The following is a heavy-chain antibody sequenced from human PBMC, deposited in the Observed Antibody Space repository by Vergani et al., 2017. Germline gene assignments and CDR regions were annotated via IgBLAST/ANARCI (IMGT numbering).Heavy chain of an antibody. D-gene: IGHD4-23*01. Sequence: QVDLQESGPGLVKSSETLSLNCAVSGYSVGSGYYWGWIRQPPGRGLEWIGCVHRNGNTYYTSSLRSRATISRDTSKNQFSLRLTSVTAADTAGYYCARDNKQLRPRAFDLWGQGTMVTVSS. CDR3: ARDNKQLRPRAFDL. CDR2: VHRNGNT. J-gene: IGHJ3*01. CDR1: GYSVGSGYY. V-gene: IGHV4-38-2*02.